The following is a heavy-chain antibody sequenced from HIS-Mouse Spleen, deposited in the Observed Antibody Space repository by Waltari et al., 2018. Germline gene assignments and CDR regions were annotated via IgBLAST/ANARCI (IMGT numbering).Heavy chain of an antibody. CDR1: GFTFSSYA. V-gene: IGHV3-30-3*01. CDR2: ISYDGSNK. Sequence: QVQLVESGGGVVQPGRSLRLSCAASGFTFSSYALHWVRRAPGKGLEWVAVISYDGSNKYYADSVKGRFTISRDNSKNTLYLQMNSLRAEDTAVYYCARGSGWSGYLFDYWGQGTLVTVSS. CDR3: ARGSGWSGYLFDY. D-gene: IGHD3-3*01. J-gene: IGHJ4*02.